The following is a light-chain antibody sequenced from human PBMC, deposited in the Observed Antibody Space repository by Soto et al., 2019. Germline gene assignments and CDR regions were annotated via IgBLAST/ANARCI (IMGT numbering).Light chain of an antibody. CDR3: SSYVNYNTFVI. CDR1: SSDVGAYNL. V-gene: IGLV2-14*02. Sequence: QSALTQPASVSGSPGQSITIPCTGTSSDVGAYNLVSWHQQHPGKAPKVIITEVSNRPSGVSDRFSGSKSGNTASLTISGLQAEDEADYYCSSYVNYNTFVIFGGGTKVTVL. CDR2: EVS. J-gene: IGLJ2*01.